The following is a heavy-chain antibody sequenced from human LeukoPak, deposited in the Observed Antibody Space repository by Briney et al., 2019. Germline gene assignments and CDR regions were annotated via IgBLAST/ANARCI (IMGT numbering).Heavy chain of an antibody. D-gene: IGHD3-9*01. CDR2: IKSKTDGGTT. CDR1: GFTFSNAW. J-gene: IGHJ4*02. V-gene: IGHV3-15*01. Sequence: GGSLRLSCAASGFTFSNAWMSWVRQAPGKGLEWVGRIKSKTDGGTTDYAAPVKGRFTISRDDSKNTLYLQMISLKTEVTAVYYCTTDMWPNYGIPLDYWGQGTLVTVSS. CDR3: TTDMWPNYGIPLDY.